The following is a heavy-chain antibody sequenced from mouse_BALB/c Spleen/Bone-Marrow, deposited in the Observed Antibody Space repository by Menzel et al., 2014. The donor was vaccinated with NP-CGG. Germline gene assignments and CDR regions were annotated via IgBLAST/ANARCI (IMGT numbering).Heavy chain of an antibody. CDR3: ARLNYYGNLFV. Sequence: EVKLVESGGGLVQPGGSLKLSCAALGFDFSRYWMSWVRQAPGKGLEWIGEINPDSNTINYTPSLKDKFIISRDNAKNTLYLQMSKVRSEDTALYYCARLNYYGNLFVWGAGTTVTVSS. J-gene: IGHJ1*01. V-gene: IGHV4-1*02. CDR1: GFDFSRYW. CDR2: INPDSNTI. D-gene: IGHD1-1*01.